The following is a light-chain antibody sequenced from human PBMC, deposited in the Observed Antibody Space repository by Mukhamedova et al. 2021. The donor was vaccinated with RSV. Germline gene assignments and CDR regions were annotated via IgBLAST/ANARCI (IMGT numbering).Light chain of an antibody. CDR3: QKYGISPAT. J-gene: IGKJ1*01. V-gene: IGKV1-27*01. Sequence: WYQRRVHGKVPQLLIYATSLLQSGVPSRFSGSGSGTEFTLTISSLQPEDVATYYCQKYGISPATFGQGTGVEL. CDR2: ATS.